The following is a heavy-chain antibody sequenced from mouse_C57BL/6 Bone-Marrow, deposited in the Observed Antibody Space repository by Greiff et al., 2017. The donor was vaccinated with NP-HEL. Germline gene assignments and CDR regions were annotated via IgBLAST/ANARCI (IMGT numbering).Heavy chain of an antibody. D-gene: IGHD2-3*01. CDR3: ARSSPYDGYYAY. CDR2: IYPGSGNT. V-gene: IGHV1-76*01. J-gene: IGHJ3*01. Sequence: VQRVESGAELVRPGASVKLSCKASGYTFTDYYINWVKQRPGQGLEWIARIYPGSGNTYYNEKFKGKATLTAEKSSSTAYMQLSSLTSEDSAVYCCARSSPYDGYYAYWGQGTLVTVSA. CDR1: GYTFTDYY.